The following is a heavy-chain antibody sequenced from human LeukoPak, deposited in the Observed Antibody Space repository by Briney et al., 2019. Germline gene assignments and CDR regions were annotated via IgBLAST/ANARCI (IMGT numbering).Heavy chain of an antibody. J-gene: IGHJ3*02. CDR3: ARDLRYYGSGNYTDAFDI. V-gene: IGHV3-21*01. CDR1: GFTFSSYW. CDR2: ISSSSSYI. D-gene: IGHD3-10*01. Sequence: GGSLRLSCAASGFTFSSYWMSWVRQAPGKGLEWVSSISSSSSYIYYADSLQGRFTISRDNAKNSLYLQMNSLRAEDTAVYYCARDLRYYGSGNYTDAFDIWGQGTMVTVSS.